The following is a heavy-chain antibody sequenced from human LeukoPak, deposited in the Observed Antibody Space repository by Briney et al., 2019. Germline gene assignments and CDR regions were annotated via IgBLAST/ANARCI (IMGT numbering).Heavy chain of an antibody. J-gene: IGHJ5*02. Sequence: SETLSLTCAVYGGSFSGYYWTWIRRPPGKGLEWIGEINHSGSTNYNPSLKSRVTISVDTSKNQFSLKLSSVTAADTAVYYCASLINWFDPWGQGTLVTVSS. V-gene: IGHV4-34*01. CDR3: ASLINWFDP. CDR1: GGSFSGYY. CDR2: INHSGST.